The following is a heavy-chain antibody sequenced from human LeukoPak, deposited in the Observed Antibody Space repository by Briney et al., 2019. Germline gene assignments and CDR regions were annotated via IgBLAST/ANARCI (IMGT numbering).Heavy chain of an antibody. V-gene: IGHV3-48*02. CDR1: GFIFSTYS. Sequence: GGSLRLSCAASGFIFSTYSVNWVRQAPGKGLEWISYINGGSTTISYADSVNGRFTVSRDNAKNSLYLQMNSLRDEDTAVYYCARGPHYYYDSSGYGYFDIWGQGTMVTVSS. CDR2: INGGSTTI. D-gene: IGHD3-22*01. J-gene: IGHJ3*02. CDR3: ARGPHYYYDSSGYGYFDI.